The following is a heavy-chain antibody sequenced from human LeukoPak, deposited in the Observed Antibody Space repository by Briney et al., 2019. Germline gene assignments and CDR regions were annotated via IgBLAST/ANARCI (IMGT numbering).Heavy chain of an antibody. D-gene: IGHD1-26*01. J-gene: IGHJ3*01. Sequence: GRSLRLSCAASGFTFDDYAMPWVRQAPGKGLEWVSGITWNSDTIEYADSVKGRFTISRDNAKKSLYLQMNSLRDEDSAFYYCAKSTGRDAIDVWGQGTTVTVSS. CDR2: ITWNSDTI. CDR3: AKSTGRDAIDV. V-gene: IGHV3-9*01. CDR1: GFTFDDYA.